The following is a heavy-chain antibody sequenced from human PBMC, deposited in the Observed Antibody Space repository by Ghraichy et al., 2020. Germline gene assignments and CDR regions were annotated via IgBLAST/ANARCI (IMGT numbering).Heavy chain of an antibody. Sequence: LSLTCAASGFTFSSYSMNWVRQAPGKGLEWVSYISSSSSTIYYADSVKGRFTISRDNAKNSLYLQMNSLRDEDTAVYYCARVGWVLPPRWIDYWGQGTLVTVSS. D-gene: IGHD1-26*01. V-gene: IGHV3-48*02. CDR3: ARVGWVLPPRWIDY. CDR2: ISSSSSTI. CDR1: GFTFSSYS. J-gene: IGHJ4*02.